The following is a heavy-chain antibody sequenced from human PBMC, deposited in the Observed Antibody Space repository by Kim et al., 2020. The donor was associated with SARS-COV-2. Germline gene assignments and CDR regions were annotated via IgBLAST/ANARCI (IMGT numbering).Heavy chain of an antibody. Sequence: SETLSLTCTVSGGSISSGGYYWSWIRQHPGKGLEWIGYIYYSGSTYYNPSLKSRVTISVDTSKNQFSLKLSSVTAADTAVYYCASVREVSRRQLLWFGELSHIDYWGQGTLVTVSS. CDR2: IYYSGST. D-gene: IGHD3-10*01. CDR1: GGSISSGGYY. CDR3: ASVREVSRRQLLWFGELSHIDY. V-gene: IGHV4-31*03. J-gene: IGHJ4*02.